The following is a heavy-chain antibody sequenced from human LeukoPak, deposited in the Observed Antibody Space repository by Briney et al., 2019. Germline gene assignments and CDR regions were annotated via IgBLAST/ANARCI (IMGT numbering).Heavy chain of an antibody. D-gene: IGHD3-22*01. J-gene: IGHJ4*02. Sequence: GGSLRLSCAASGFTFSRYWMSWVRQAPRKGLEWVANINQDGSETYYVDSVKGRFTISRDNAKNSLYLQMNSLRAEDTAVYYCARDKGDYDTSGSLFVFGGRGTLVTVSS. CDR2: INQDGSET. CDR1: GFTFSRYW. CDR3: ARDKGDYDTSGSLFVF. V-gene: IGHV3-7*03.